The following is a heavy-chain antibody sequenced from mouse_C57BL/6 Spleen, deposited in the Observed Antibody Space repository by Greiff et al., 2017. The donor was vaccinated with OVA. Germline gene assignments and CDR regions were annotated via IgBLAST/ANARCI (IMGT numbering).Heavy chain of an antibody. CDR3: ARNYGFDGYYDAMDY. J-gene: IGHJ4*01. Sequence: QVQLKESGPGLVQPSQSLSITCTVSGFSLTSYGVHWVRQSPGKGLEWLGVIWSGGSTDYNAAFISRLSISKDNSKSQVFFKMNSLQADDTAIYYCARNYGFDGYYDAMDYWGQGTSVTVSS. D-gene: IGHD2-3*01. V-gene: IGHV2-2*01. CDR2: IWSGGST. CDR1: GFSLTSYG.